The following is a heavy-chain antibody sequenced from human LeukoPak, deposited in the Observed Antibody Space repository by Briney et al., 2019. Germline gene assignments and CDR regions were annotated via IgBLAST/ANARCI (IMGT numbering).Heavy chain of an antibody. J-gene: IGHJ6*02. D-gene: IGHD2-2*01. V-gene: IGHV3-48*03. CDR3: ARDRNFWAVVTGPPPRKVYQYHYGMEV. CDR2: ISVTGSTV. Sequence: GGSLRLSCAASGFTFSDFEMNWVRQAAGKGLEWVSYISVTGSTVYYADSVKGRFTISRDNGKNSLYLQMNSLRAEDTAVYYCARDRNFWAVVTGPPPRKVYQYHYGMEVWGQGTTATVS. CDR1: GFTFSDFE.